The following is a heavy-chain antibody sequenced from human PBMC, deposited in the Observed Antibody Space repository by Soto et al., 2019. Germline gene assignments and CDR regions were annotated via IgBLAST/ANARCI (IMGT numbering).Heavy chain of an antibody. D-gene: IGHD2-8*01. Sequence: SVKVSCKASGGTFSSYAISWVRQAPGQGLEWMGGIIPIFGTANYAQKFQGRVTITADESTSTAYMELSSLRSEDTAVYYCARELGYCTNGVCPDNWFDPWGQGTLVTVSS. J-gene: IGHJ5*02. CDR2: IIPIFGTA. V-gene: IGHV1-69*13. CDR1: GGTFSSYA. CDR3: ARELGYCTNGVCPDNWFDP.